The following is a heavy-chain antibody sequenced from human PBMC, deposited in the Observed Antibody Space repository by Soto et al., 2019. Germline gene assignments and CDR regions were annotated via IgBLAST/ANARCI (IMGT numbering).Heavy chain of an antibody. CDR2: ISSNGYTI. CDR1: GFTFSDSY. Sequence: QVQLVESGGGLVKPGGSLRLSCAASGFTFSDSYMTWIRQVPGKGLEWVSYISSNGYTIDYADSVKGRFTISRDNAKKSLYLQMNSLRAEDTAVYNCARDLDTEIPAAGMDVWGQGTTVTVSS. J-gene: IGHJ6*02. V-gene: IGHV3-11*01. CDR3: ARDLDTEIPAAGMDV. D-gene: IGHD5-18*01.